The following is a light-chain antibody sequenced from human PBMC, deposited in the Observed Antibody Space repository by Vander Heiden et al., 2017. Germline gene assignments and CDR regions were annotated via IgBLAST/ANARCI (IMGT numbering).Light chain of an antibody. CDR2: DTS. CDR1: QSISRD. CDR3: QQYNYWPPS. J-gene: IGKJ4*01. Sequence: ITHPPDTLSVSPGETATLSCRASQSISRDLAWYQQKPGQPPKLLIYDTSDRAAGLPAKFSGSGSGTEFTLTISSLQSEDFAVYSCQQYNYWPPSFGGGTKVEIK. V-gene: IGKV3-15*01.